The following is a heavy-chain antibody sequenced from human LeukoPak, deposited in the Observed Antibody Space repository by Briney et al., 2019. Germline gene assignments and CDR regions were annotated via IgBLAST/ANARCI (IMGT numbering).Heavy chain of an antibody. Sequence: PGGSLRLSCAASGFTFSSYAMSWVRQAPGKGLDWVSAISGSGGRTNYADSVAGRFTISRDNSKNTLYLQMNSLRAEDTAVYYCAALRGYSYGYDAFDIWGQGTMVTVSS. D-gene: IGHD5-18*01. CDR2: ISGSGGRT. V-gene: IGHV3-23*01. CDR3: AALRGYSYGYDAFDI. J-gene: IGHJ3*02. CDR1: GFTFSSYA.